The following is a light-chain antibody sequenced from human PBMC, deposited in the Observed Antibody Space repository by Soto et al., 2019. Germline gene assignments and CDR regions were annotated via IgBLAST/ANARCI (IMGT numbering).Light chain of an antibody. CDR1: NIGSKS. J-gene: IGLJ2*01. Sequence: SYDLTQPPSVSVAPGQTATITCGGNNIGSKSLHWYQQKPGQAPVLVVYDESDRPSGIPERFSGSSSGNTATLTISRVEVGDEADYNCQVWDSSSHHVVFGGGTKLTVL. CDR3: QVWDSSSHHVV. CDR2: DES. V-gene: IGLV3-21*02.